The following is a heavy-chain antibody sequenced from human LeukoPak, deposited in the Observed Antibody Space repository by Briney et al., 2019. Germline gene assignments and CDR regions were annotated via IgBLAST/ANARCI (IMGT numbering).Heavy chain of an antibody. CDR1: GFTFTTYW. V-gene: IGHV3-74*01. CDR2: INTDGNSP. CDR3: ARDFKDLGA. Sequence: PGGSVRLSCAASGFTFTTYWMHWVRQAPGKGLVWVSGINTDGNSPVYADSVKGRFTISRDTAKDTLYLQMKSLRDEDTAVYYCARDFKDLGAWGQGALVTVSS. J-gene: IGHJ5*02. D-gene: IGHD3-16*01.